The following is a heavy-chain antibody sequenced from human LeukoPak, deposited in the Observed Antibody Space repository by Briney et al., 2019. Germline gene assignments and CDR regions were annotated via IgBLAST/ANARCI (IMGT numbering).Heavy chain of an antibody. CDR2: ISAYNGNT. D-gene: IGHD3-3*01. CDR3: ARGPRITIFGVVIIRNWFDP. V-gene: IGHV1-18*01. CDR1: GYTFTSYG. J-gene: IGHJ5*02. Sequence: ASVKVSCKASGYTFTSYGISWVRQAPGQGLEWMGWISAYNGNTNYAQKLQGRVTMTTDTSTSTAYMELRSLRSDDTAVYYCARGPRITIFGVVIIRNWFDPWGQGTLVTVSS.